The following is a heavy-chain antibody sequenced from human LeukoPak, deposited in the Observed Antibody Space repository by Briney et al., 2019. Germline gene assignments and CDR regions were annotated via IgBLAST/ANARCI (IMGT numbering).Heavy chain of an antibody. V-gene: IGHV3-23*01. CDR2: ISGSGGST. D-gene: IGHD2-2*01. CDR3: AKSRWIKVPAIGRDY. CDR1: GFTVSSNY. J-gene: IGHJ4*02. Sequence: GGSLRLSCAASGFTVSSNYMSWVRQAPGKGLEWVSAISGSGGSTYYADSVKGRFTISRDNSKNTLYLQMNSLRAEDTAVYYCAKSRWIKVPAIGRDYWGQGTLVTVSS.